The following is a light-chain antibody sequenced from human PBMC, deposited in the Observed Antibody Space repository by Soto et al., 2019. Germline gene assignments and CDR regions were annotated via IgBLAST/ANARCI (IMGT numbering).Light chain of an antibody. V-gene: IGKV4-1*01. J-gene: IGKJ2*01. CDR1: QSVLYTSNNKNH. CDR2: WAS. CDR3: QQYYSTPYT. Sequence: DIVMTQSPDSLAVSLGERATINCKSSQSVLYTSNNKNHLAWFQQKPGQPPKLLIYWASTRESGVPDRFSGSGSRTEFTLSISSLQAEDVAVYYCQQYYSTPYTFGQGTKLEIK.